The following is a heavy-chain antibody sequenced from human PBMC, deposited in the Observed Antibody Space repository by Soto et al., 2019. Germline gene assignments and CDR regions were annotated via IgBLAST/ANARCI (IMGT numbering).Heavy chain of an antibody. CDR1: GNRFTSYW. D-gene: IGHD4-17*01. Sequence: PXESLKVSWKCSGNRFTSYWIGLVLQMPGKGLEWMGIIYPGDSDTRYSPSFQGQVTISADKSISTAYLQWSSLKASDTAMYYCARLHDYGDYVHYCGQRTLVTVSS. CDR3: ARLHDYGDYVHY. CDR2: IYPGDSDT. J-gene: IGHJ4*02. V-gene: IGHV5-51*01.